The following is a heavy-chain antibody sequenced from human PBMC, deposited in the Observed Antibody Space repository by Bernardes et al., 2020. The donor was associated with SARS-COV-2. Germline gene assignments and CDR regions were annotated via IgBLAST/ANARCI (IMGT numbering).Heavy chain of an antibody. CDR3: ARSYYEISGGDYYYGMDV. J-gene: IGHJ6*02. CDR1: GFSFDSYS. CDR2: IDSSGTTK. V-gene: IGHV3-48*01. D-gene: IGHD3-9*01. Sequence: GGSLRLSCAASGFSFDSYSINWVRQAPGKGLEWLSYIDSSGTTKYYADSLKGRFTISRDNAKNSLYLQMSSLRAEDTAVYYCARSYYEISGGDYYYGMDVWGQGTTVTVSS.